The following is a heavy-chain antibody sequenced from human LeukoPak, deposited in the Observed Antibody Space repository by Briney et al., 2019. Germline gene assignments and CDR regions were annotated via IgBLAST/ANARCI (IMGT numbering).Heavy chain of an antibody. V-gene: IGHV3-23*01. D-gene: IGHD3-22*01. J-gene: IGHJ4*02. CDR3: AKDQKVTMIVVVITAFDY. CDR1: GFTFSSCA. Sequence: PGGSLRLSCAASGFTFSSCAMSWVRQAPGKGLEWVSAISGSGGSTYYADSVKGRFTISRDNSKNTLYLQMNSLRAEDTAVYYCAKDQKVTMIVVVITAFDYWGQGTLVTVSS. CDR2: ISGSGGST.